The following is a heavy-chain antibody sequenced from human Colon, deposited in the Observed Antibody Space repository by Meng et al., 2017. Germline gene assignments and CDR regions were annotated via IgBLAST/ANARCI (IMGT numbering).Heavy chain of an antibody. V-gene: IGHV1-3*01. CDR3: ARDLYGSGRFDY. J-gene: IGHJ4*02. CDR2: ISVGNGNT. CDR1: GFTFTTYA. Sequence: QVHLVQSETEVKKPGASVKLSCKTSGFTFTTYAIQWVRQAPGQRPQWLGWISVGNGNTKYSQPFQDRVIITRDTSASTAYMELSSLKSEDTAVYYCARDLYGSGRFDYWGQGTLVTVSS. D-gene: IGHD3-10*01.